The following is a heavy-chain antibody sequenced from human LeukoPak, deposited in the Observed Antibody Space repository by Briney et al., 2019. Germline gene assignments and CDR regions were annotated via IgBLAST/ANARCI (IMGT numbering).Heavy chain of an antibody. CDR3: ARDPPGYSSGWTDY. CDR1: GLTVSSNY. D-gene: IGHD6-19*01. V-gene: IGHV3-53*01. CDR2: LYSGGNT. J-gene: IGHJ4*02. Sequence: PGGSLRLSCVASGLTVSSNYMSWVRQAPGKGLEWASLLYSGGNTYFADSVRGRFTISGDNSRNTVFLQMNSLRAEDTAVYYCARDPPGYSSGWTDYWGQGTLVTVSS.